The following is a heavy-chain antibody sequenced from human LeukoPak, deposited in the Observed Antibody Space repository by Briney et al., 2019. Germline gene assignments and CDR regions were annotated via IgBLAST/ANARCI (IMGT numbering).Heavy chain of an antibody. J-gene: IGHJ3*02. V-gene: IGHV4-30-4*01. CDR3: AREVIRSYYDFWSGYPNGGDAFDI. CDR2: IYYSGST. Sequence: SETLSLTCTVSGGSISSGDYYWSWIRQPPGKGLEWIGYIYYSGSTYYNPSLKSRVTISVDTSKNQFSLKLGSVTAADTAVYYCAREVIRSYYDFWSGYPNGGDAFDIWGQGTMVTVSS. D-gene: IGHD3-3*01. CDR1: GGSISSGDYY.